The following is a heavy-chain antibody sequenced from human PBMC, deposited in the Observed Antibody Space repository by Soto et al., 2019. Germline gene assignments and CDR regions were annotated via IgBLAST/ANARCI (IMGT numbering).Heavy chain of an antibody. D-gene: IGHD1-1*01. V-gene: IGHV1-3*01. CDR3: ARWNLNFDF. CDR2: INAGNGDT. J-gene: IGHJ4*02. Sequence: ASVKVSCKASGYSFTKNVIHWVRQAPGQRLEWMGWINAGNGDTKYSQEFQDRITITRDTSASTAYMELSSLRSEDTAIYYCARWNLNFDFWGQGALVTVSS. CDR1: GYSFTKNV.